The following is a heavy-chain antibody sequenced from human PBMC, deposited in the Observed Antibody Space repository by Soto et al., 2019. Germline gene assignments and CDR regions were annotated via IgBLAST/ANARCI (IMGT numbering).Heavy chain of an antibody. CDR1: GFTLRLHA. D-gene: IGHD6-13*01. CDR3: ARDGQQLTPYALDV. CDR2: IWYDGSNK. J-gene: IGHJ6*02. Sequence: QVQLVESGGGVIQPGRSLRLSCAASGFTLRLHAMHWVRQAPCKGLEWVAQIWYDGSNKYYTDSVKGRFTVSRDDFKNTVFLQMDSLRAEDTAVYYCARDGQQLTPYALDVWGQGTTVIVSS. V-gene: IGHV3-33*08.